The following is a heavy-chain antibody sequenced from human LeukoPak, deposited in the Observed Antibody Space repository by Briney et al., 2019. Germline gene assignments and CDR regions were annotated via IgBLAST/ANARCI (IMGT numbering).Heavy chain of an antibody. Sequence: PSETLSLTCAVYPGSFSGYYWSWTRQPPGKGLEWIGEINHSGSTNYNPSLKSRVTISVDTSKNQFSLKLSSVTAADTAVYYCAREKGRGWGRSLYFDYWGQGTLVTVSS. CDR1: PGSFSGYY. CDR3: AREKGRGWGRSLYFDY. V-gene: IGHV4-34*01. D-gene: IGHD3-16*01. J-gene: IGHJ4*02. CDR2: INHSGST.